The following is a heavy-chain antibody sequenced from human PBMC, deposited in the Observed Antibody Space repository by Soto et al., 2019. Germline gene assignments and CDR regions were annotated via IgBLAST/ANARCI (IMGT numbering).Heavy chain of an antibody. J-gene: IGHJ6*02. Sequence: GGSLRLSCAASGFTFSSYGMHWVRQAPGKGLEWVAVISYDGSNKYYADSVKGRFTISRDNSKNTLYLQMNSLRAEDTAVYYCAKESDHYYGMDVWGRGTTVTVSS. CDR3: AKESDHYYGMDV. CDR1: GFTFSSYG. V-gene: IGHV3-30*18. CDR2: ISYDGSNK.